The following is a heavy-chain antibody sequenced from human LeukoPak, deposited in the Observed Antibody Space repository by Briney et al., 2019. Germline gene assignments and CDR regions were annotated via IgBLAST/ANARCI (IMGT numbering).Heavy chain of an antibody. CDR1: GFTFSSYW. V-gene: IGHV3-7*01. Sequence: GGSLRLSCAASGFTFSSYWMSWVRQAPGKGLEWVANIKQDGSEKYYVDSVKGRFTISRDNAKNSLYLQMNSLRAEDTAVYYCARVRSGYSSSWYVDYWGQGTLVTVSS. J-gene: IGHJ4*02. CDR3: ARVRSGYSSSWYVDY. CDR2: IKQDGSEK. D-gene: IGHD6-13*01.